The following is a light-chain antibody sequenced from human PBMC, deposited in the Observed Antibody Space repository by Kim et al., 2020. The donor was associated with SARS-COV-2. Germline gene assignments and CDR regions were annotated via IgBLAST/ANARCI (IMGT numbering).Light chain of an antibody. J-gene: IGLJ3*02. Sequence: TVTISCTRSSGSIAGNYVQWYQPRPGSVPTIVIYEDNQRPSGVPDRFSGSIDSSSNSASLTISGLKTEDEADYYCQSSDSGTLWVFGGGTQLTVL. V-gene: IGLV6-57*03. CDR2: EDN. CDR1: SGSIAGNY. CDR3: QSSDSGTLWV.